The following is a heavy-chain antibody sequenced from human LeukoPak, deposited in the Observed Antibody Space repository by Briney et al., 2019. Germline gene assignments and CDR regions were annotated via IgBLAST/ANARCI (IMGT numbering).Heavy chain of an antibody. CDR3: ARVPRPGGIMITFGGVIADGFDI. J-gene: IGHJ3*02. D-gene: IGHD3-16*02. CDR2: IYYSGST. Sequence: PSETLSLTCTVSGGSISSSSYYWGWLRQPPGKGLEWIGSIYYSGSTYYNPSLKSRVTISVDTSKNQFSLKLSSVTAADTAVYYCARVPRPGGIMITFGGVIADGFDIWGQGTMVTVSS. V-gene: IGHV4-39*01. CDR1: GGSISSSSYY.